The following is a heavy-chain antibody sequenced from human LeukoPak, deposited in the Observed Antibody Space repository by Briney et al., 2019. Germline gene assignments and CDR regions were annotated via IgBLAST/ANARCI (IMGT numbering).Heavy chain of an antibody. CDR2: IYHSGSV. CDR1: GYSISSGYY. CDR3: ARPVGLRITTRYDAFDI. Sequence: SETLSLTCAVSGYSISSGYYWGWIRQPPGKGLEWIGSIYHSGSVYYNPSLKSRITISVDTSKNQFSLKLRSVTASDTAVYYCARPVGLRITTRYDAFDIWGQRTMVTVS. V-gene: IGHV4-38-2*01. D-gene: IGHD3-22*01. J-gene: IGHJ3*02.